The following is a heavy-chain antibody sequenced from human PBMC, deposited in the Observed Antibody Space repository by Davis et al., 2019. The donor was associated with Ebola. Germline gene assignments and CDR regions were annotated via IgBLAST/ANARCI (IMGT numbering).Heavy chain of an antibody. CDR1: GYSFSNYW. V-gene: IGHV5-51*01. J-gene: IGHJ2*01. Sequence: GGSLRLSCKGSGYSFSNYWVGWGRQMPGKGLEWMGIIYPGDSDTRYSPSFQGQVTISADKSISTAYLQWNSLEASDTALYYCARGYWHFDLWGRGTLVTVSS. CDR2: IYPGDSDT. CDR3: ARGYWHFDL.